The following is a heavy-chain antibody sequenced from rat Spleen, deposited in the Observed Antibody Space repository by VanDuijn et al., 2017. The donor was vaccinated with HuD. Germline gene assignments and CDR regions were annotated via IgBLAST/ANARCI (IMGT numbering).Heavy chain of an antibody. V-gene: IGHV2-45*01. D-gene: IGHD5-1*01. Sequence: QVQLMESGPGPVQPSETLSLTCTVSGFSLTSYSMHWVRQPPGNGLAWMGAMWSGGSTEYNSALKSRLSISRDTSKNQVFLKMNSLQSEDTTTYYCARAPGRGYVMDAWGQGASVTVSS. CDR3: ARAPGRGYVMDA. J-gene: IGHJ4*01. CDR1: GFSLTSYS. CDR2: MWSGGST.